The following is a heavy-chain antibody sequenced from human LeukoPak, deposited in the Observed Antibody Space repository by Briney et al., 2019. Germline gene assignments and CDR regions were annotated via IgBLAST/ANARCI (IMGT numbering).Heavy chain of an antibody. D-gene: IGHD6-19*01. V-gene: IGHV3-30*18. CDR3: AKDEGFRHWLARNYFDY. Sequence: GGSLRLSCAASGFTFNAYAMHWVRQAPGKGLEWVAVMSYDGNNKNYADSVKGRFTISRDNSKNTLYLQMSSLTSDDTAVYYCAKDEGFRHWLARNYFDYWGQGTLVTVSS. CDR2: MSYDGNNK. CDR1: GFTFNAYA. J-gene: IGHJ4*02.